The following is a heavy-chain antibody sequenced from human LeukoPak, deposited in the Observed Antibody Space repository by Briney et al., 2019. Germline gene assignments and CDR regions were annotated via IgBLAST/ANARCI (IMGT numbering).Heavy chain of an antibody. CDR1: GFTVSGNY. J-gene: IGHJ4*02. Sequence: PGGSLRLSCAAPGFTVSGNYMSWVRQAPGKGLEWVSIIYSGGSTYYADSVKGRFTISRDNSMNTLYLQMSNLRVEDTALYYCAREQWRRGYWGQGTLVTASS. CDR2: IYSGGST. V-gene: IGHV3-66*01. CDR3: AREQWRRGY. D-gene: IGHD6-19*01.